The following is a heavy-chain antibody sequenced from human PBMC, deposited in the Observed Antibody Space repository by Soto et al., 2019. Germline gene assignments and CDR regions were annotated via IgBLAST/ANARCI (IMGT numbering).Heavy chain of an antibody. CDR3: VRVLDGSGSYYSCY. J-gene: IGHJ4*02. CDR1: GYNFINYG. V-gene: IGHV1-18*01. CDR2: IRVHSGNT. Sequence: QVHLVQSGVEVKQPGASVKVSCKASGYNFINYGITWVRQAPGPGLEWMGRIRVHSGNTNYAQNLQGRVTMTTHTPTSTAYGEQRSLRSDDTAVYYCVRVLDGSGSYYSCYWGPGPLVTVSS. D-gene: IGHD3-10*01.